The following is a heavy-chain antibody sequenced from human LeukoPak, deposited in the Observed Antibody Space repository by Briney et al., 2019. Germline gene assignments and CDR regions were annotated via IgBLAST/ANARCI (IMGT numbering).Heavy chain of an antibody. CDR1: GFTFSDYA. J-gene: IGHJ4*02. V-gene: IGHV3-23*01. Sequence: GGSLRLSCVASGFTFSDYAMTWVRQAPGKGLEWVSDISGSGGRTYYADSVKGRFTISRDNSKNTLYLQMNSLRAEDTAVYYCAKASGPGYSSGWYIDYWGRGTLVTVSS. CDR3: AKASGPGYSSGWYIDY. D-gene: IGHD6-19*01. CDR2: ISGSGGRT.